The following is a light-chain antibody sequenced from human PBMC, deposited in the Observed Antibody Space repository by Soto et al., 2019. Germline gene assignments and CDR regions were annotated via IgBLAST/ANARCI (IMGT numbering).Light chain of an antibody. J-gene: IGKJ4*01. Sequence: EVVLTQSPGTLSLSPGERATLSCRASQSVSSYLAWYQQKPGQAPRLLIYDASNRATGIPARFSGSGSGTDFTLTISSLEPEDFAVYYCQQRSNWPPAFGGGTMVDI. V-gene: IGKV3-11*01. CDR2: DAS. CDR1: QSVSSY. CDR3: QQRSNWPPA.